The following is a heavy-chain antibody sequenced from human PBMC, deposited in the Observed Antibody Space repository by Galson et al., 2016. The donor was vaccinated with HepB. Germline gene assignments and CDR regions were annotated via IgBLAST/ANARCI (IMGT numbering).Heavy chain of an antibody. D-gene: IGHD4-11*01. V-gene: IGHV1-46*01. Sequence: SVKVSCKASGYIFTSYYMHWVRQAPGQGLEWMGIINPSGGKTDYAPKFQGRVTMTRDTSTTTAHMEQSSLTSEDTAVYYCARDTCNYIPVWGQGTPVTVSS. CDR3: ARDTCNYIPV. CDR2: INPSGGKT. CDR1: GYIFTSYY. J-gene: IGHJ4*02.